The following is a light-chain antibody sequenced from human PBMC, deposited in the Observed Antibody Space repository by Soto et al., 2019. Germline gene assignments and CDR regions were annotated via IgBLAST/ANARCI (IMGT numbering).Light chain of an antibody. J-gene: IGLJ2*01. V-gene: IGLV1-40*01. CDR3: QSYASSLSGVV. CDR1: SSNIGAGYN. CDR2: GNR. Sequence: QSVLPQPPSVSGAPGQRVTIPCTGCSSNIGAGYNVNWYQQRPGTAPKLLIHGNRNRPSGVPDRFSGSKSGTSTYLAIPGLRAEDESDYNCQSYASSLSGVVFGGGTKLTV.